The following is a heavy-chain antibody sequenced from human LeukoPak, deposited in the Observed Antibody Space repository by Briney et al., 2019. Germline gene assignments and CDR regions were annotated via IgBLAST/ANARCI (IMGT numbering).Heavy chain of an antibody. D-gene: IGHD3-16*02. Sequence: RASEKVSCKASGYTFTSYGISWVRQAPGQGLEWMGWISAYNGNTNYAQKLQGRVTMTTDTSTSTAYMELRSLRSDDTAVYYCARDEYDYVWGSYRSPPDYWGQGTLVTVSS. CDR2: ISAYNGNT. J-gene: IGHJ4*02. CDR1: GYTFTSYG. V-gene: IGHV1-18*01. CDR3: ARDEYDYVWGSYRSPPDY.